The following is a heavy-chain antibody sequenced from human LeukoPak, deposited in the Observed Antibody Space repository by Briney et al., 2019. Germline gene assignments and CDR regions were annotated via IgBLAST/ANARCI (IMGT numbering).Heavy chain of an antibody. CDR2: ISGSGGST. V-gene: IGHV3-23*01. D-gene: IGHD3-22*01. J-gene: IGHJ4*02. CDR1: GFTVSSNY. Sequence: GGSLRLSCAASGFTVSSNYMSWVRQAPGKGLEWVSAISGSGGSTYYADSVKGRFTISRDNSKNTLYLQMNSLRAEDTAVYYCAKIYDSSGYYYFDYWGQGTLVTVSS. CDR3: AKIYDSSGYYYFDY.